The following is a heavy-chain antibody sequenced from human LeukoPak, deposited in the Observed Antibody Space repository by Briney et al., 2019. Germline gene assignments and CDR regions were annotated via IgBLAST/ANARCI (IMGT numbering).Heavy chain of an antibody. Sequence: PGGSLRLPCAASGFTLSSYAMSWVRQTPGKGLEWVSSISASGGSTNYEDSVKGRFTISRENCKKTVYVKMNRLRAEDTAVYYCAKVMKGSERLTMVRGVIIKTAGLYYMDVWGKGTTVTVSS. J-gene: IGHJ6*03. CDR3: AKVMKGSERLTMVRGVIIKTAGLYYMDV. CDR2: ISASGGST. V-gene: IGHV3-23*01. D-gene: IGHD3-10*01. CDR1: GFTLSSYA.